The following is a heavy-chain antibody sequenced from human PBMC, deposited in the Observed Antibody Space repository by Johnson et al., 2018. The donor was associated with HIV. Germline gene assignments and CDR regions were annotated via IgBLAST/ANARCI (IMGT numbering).Heavy chain of an antibody. J-gene: IGHJ3*02. CDR3: ARGGLLSPDAFDI. V-gene: IGHV3-53*01. CDR1: GFSISSNY. D-gene: IGHD2-21*02. Sequence: VQLVESGGGLIQPGGSLRLSCKASGFSISSNYMSWVRQPPGKGLEWVSVISGSGGSPYYADSVKGRFTISRDNSKNTLYLQMNSLRAEDTAVYYCARGGLLSPDAFDIWGQGTMVTVSS. CDR2: ISGSGGSP.